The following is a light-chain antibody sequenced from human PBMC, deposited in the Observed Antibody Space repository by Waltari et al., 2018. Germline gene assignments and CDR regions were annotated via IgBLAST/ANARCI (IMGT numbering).Light chain of an antibody. J-gene: IGKJ1*01. CDR1: QSVLYSSNNNNY. V-gene: IGKV4-1*01. Sequence: DIVMTQSPDSLAASLGERAPINCKSTQSVLYSSNNNNYLAWYQQIPGQPPKLLIYWASTRESGVPDRFSGSGSGTDFTLTISSLQAEDVAVYYCQQYYSPPWTFGQGTKVEIK. CDR2: WAS. CDR3: QQYYSPPWT.